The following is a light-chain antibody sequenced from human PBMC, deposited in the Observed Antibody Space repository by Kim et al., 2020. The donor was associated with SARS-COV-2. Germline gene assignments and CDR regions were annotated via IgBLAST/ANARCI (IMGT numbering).Light chain of an antibody. CDR1: QIISSTF. J-gene: IGKJ2*01. V-gene: IGKV3-20*01. CDR2: AAS. CDR3: QQFSTSPPAYT. Sequence: PGDRATLSCRASQIISSTFVAWSQQKLGQAPRLLIFAASSRAAGTPDRFSGSGSGTDFTLTISRVEPDDFAVYYCQQFSTSPPAYTFGQGTKLEI.